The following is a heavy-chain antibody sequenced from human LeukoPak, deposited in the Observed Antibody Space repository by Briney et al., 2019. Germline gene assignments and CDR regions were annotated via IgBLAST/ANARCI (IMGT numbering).Heavy chain of an antibody. CDR1: GLTFSDCS. J-gene: IGHJ4*02. CDR2: ISAGGGST. V-gene: IGHV3-23*01. Sequence: PGGSLRLSRAASGLTFSDCSMTWVRQAPGKGLFWVSGISAGGGSTYYADSVKGRFSISRDNSRNTLYLQMNSLRAEDTAVYYCAKDAAGPEFWGQGTLVNVSS. D-gene: IGHD6-13*01. CDR3: AKDAAGPEF.